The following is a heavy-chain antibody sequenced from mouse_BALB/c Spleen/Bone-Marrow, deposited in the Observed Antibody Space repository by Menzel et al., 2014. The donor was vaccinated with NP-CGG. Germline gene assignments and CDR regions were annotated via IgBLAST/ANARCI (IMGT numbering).Heavy chain of an antibody. CDR1: GYAFSIYW. J-gene: IGHJ2*01. CDR3: ARGGISIDY. CDR2: IYPGDDDT. V-gene: IGHV1-80*01. Sequence: QVQLQQPGAELVRPGSSVKISCKASGYAFSIYWMSWVKQRPGQGLEWIGQIYPGDDDTDYNGKFKGKATLTADRSSSTAYMQLNRLTSEDAAVYFCARGGISIDYWGQGTTLTVSS.